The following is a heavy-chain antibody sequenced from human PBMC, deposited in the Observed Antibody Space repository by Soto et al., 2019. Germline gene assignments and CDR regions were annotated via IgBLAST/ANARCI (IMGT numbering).Heavy chain of an antibody. V-gene: IGHV1-69*13. Sequence: ASVKVSCKASGGTFSSYAISWVRQAPGQGLEWMGGIIPIFGTANYAQKFQGRVTITADESTSTAYMELSSLRSEDTAVYYCASKDSSGSPTHYYYGMDVWGQGTTVTVSS. CDR2: IIPIFGTA. J-gene: IGHJ6*02. CDR3: ASKDSSGSPTHYYYGMDV. D-gene: IGHD3-22*01. CDR1: GGTFSSYA.